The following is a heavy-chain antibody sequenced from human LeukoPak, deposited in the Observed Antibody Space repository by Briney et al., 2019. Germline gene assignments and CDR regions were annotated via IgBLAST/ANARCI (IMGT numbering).Heavy chain of an antibody. CDR1: GCSISSSSYY. J-gene: IGHJ3*02. D-gene: IGHD2-2*01. Sequence: SETLSLTCTVSGCSISSSSYYWGWLRQPPGMGLEWRGSIYYSGSTYDNPSLNSLVTISVDTSKNQFSLKLSSVTAADTAVYYCARELPYCSSTSCYGGAFDIWGQGTMVTVSS. CDR3: ARELPYCSSTSCYGGAFDI. CDR2: IYYSGST. V-gene: IGHV4-39*07.